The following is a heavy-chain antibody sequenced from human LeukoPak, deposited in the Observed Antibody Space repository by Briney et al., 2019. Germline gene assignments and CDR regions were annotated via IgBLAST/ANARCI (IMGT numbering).Heavy chain of an antibody. CDR1: GFTFSSYS. CDR3: ARIGQHYYDSSGYFFDY. Sequence: GGSLRLSCAASGFTFSSYSMNWVRQAPGKGLEWVSSISSSSSYIYYADSVKGRFTISRDNAKNSLYLQMNSLRAEDTAVYYCARIGQHYYDSSGYFFDYWGQGTLVTVSS. D-gene: IGHD3-22*01. CDR2: ISSSSSYI. J-gene: IGHJ4*02. V-gene: IGHV3-21*01.